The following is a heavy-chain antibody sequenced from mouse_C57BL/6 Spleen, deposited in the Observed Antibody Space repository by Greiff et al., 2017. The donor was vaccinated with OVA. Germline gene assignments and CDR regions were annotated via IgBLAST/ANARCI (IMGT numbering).Heavy chain of an antibody. Sequence: EVQLVESGPELVKPGASVKIPCKASGYTFTDYNMDWVKQSHGKSLEWIGDINPNNGGTIYNQKFKGTATLTVDNSSSPAYMELRSLTSEDTAVYYCARGDYYAMDYWGQGTTVTVSS. V-gene: IGHV1-18*01. CDR3: ARGDYYAMDY. CDR2: INPNNGGT. CDR1: GYTFTDYN. J-gene: IGHJ4*01.